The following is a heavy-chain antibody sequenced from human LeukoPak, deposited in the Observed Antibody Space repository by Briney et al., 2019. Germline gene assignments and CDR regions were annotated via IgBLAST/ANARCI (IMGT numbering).Heavy chain of an antibody. V-gene: IGHV4-34*01. CDR2: INHSGST. CDR3: ARGGYAGSSWYFDY. Sequence: PSETLSLTCAVYGGSFSGYYWSWIRQPPGKGLEWIGEINHSGSTNYNPSLKSRVTISVDTSKNQFSLKLSSVTAADTAVYYCARGGYAGSSWYFDYWGQGTLVTVSS. J-gene: IGHJ4*02. D-gene: IGHD1-26*01. CDR1: GGSFSGYY.